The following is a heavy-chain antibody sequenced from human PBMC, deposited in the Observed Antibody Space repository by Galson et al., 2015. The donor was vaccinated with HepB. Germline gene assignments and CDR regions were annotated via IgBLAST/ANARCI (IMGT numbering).Heavy chain of an antibody. CDR2: IIPIFGTA. CDR1: GGTFSSYA. V-gene: IGHV1-69*13. Sequence: SVKVSCKASGGTFSSYAISWVRQAPGQGLEWMGGIIPIFGTANYAQKFQGRVTITADESTSTAYMKLSSLRSEDTAVYYCARDYGDYGWPNLYYYYGMDVWGQGTTVTVSS. CDR3: ARDYGDYGWPNLYYYYGMDV. J-gene: IGHJ6*02. D-gene: IGHD4-17*01.